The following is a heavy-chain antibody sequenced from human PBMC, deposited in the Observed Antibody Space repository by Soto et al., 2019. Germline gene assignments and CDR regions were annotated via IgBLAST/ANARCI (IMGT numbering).Heavy chain of an antibody. CDR2: IYYSGST. D-gene: IGHD6-19*01. V-gene: IGHV4-39*01. Sequence: SETLSLTCTVSGGSISSSSYYWGWIRQPPGKGLEWIGSIYYSGSTYYNPSLKSRVTISVDTSKNQFSLKLSSVTAADTAVYYCVRTYYIAVAGSFVYWGQGTLVTVSS. CDR1: GGSISSSSYY. CDR3: VRTYYIAVAGSFVY. J-gene: IGHJ4*02.